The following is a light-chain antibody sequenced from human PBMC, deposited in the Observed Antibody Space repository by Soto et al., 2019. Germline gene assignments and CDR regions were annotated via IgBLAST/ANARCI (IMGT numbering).Light chain of an antibody. CDR1: QSVSSSY. V-gene: IGKV3-20*01. J-gene: IGKJ2*01. CDR3: QQYGSSPGT. Sequence: ELVMTQSPGTLSLSPGERATLSCRASQSVSSSYLAWYQQKPGQAPRLLIYGASSRATGIPDRFSGSGTGTDFTLTISRLEPEDVAVYYCQQYGSSPGTFGQGTKLECK. CDR2: GAS.